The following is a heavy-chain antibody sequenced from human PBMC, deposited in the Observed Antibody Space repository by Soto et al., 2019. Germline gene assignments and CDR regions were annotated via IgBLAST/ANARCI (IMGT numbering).Heavy chain of an antibody. CDR2: IDTTSDP. J-gene: IGHJ6*02. V-gene: IGHV3-13*05. Sequence: EVQLVESGGGLVQPGGSLRLSCAASGFAFSNYDMHWVRQATGKGLEWVSGIDTTSDPYYPGSAKGRFTISRENGKNSLYLQMDSVRAGDTAVYYCARAGISTRWFLDVWGQGTTVTVSS. CDR3: ARAGISTRWFLDV. CDR1: GFAFSNYD. D-gene: IGHD2-2*01.